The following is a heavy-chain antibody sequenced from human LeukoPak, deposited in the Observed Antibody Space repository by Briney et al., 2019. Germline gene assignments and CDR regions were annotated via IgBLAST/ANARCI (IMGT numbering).Heavy chain of an antibody. D-gene: IGHD1-1*01. CDR2: IRNDGSNH. Sequence: GGSLRLSCAASGFTFSSYGMHWVRQAPGKGLEWVAFIRNDGSNHYYADSVKGRFTISRDNSKNNVYLQMYSLRVEDTSIYYCVRDYNWAFDYWGQGTVVTVSS. CDR3: VRDYNWAFDY. V-gene: IGHV3-30*02. J-gene: IGHJ4*02. CDR1: GFTFSSYG.